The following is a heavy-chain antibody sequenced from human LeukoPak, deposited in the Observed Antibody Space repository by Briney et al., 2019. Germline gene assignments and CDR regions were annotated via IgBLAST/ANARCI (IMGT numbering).Heavy chain of an antibody. Sequence: GGSLRLSCAASGFTFSSYWMHWVRQAPGKGLAWVSRINSDGSSTSYADSVKGRFTISRDNAKNTLYLQMNSLRAEDTAVYYCASERPAIYNSSGYLYWGQGTLVTVSS. D-gene: IGHD3-22*01. J-gene: IGHJ4*02. CDR3: ASERPAIYNSSGYLY. CDR2: INSDGSST. V-gene: IGHV3-74*01. CDR1: GFTFSSYW.